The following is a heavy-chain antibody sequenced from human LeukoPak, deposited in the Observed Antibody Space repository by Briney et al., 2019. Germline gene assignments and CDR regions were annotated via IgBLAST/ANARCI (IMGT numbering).Heavy chain of an antibody. CDR3: ARDYLWGSYRYTPLDY. V-gene: IGHV3-30*04. D-gene: IGHD3-16*02. CDR1: GFTFSSYA. CDR2: ISYDGNNK. J-gene: IGHJ4*02. Sequence: RGSLRLSCAASGFTFSSYAMHWVRQAPGKGLEWVAVISYDGNNKYYADSVKGRLTISRDNSKNTLYLQMNSLRAEDTAVYYCARDYLWGSYRYTPLDYWGQGTLVTVSS.